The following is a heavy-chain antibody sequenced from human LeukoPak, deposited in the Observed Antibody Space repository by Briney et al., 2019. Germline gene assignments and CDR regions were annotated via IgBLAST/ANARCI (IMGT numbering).Heavy chain of an antibody. CDR1: GFTFSSYS. CDR3: ARFPESHWSGYYKATTGMDV. CDR2: ISSSSSYI. Sequence: GGSLRLSCAASGFTFSSYSMNWVRQAPGKGLEWVSSISSSSSYIYYADSVKGRFTISRDNAKNSLYLQMNSLRAEDTAVFYCARFPESHWSGYYKATTGMDVWGQGTTVTVSS. J-gene: IGHJ6*02. D-gene: IGHD3-3*01. V-gene: IGHV3-21*01.